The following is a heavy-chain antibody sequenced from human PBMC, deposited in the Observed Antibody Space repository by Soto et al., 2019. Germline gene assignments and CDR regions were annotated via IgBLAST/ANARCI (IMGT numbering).Heavy chain of an antibody. D-gene: IGHD3-22*01. Sequence: SVKVSCKASGFTFTSSAVQWVRQARGQRLEWIGWIVVGSGNTNYAQKFQERVTITRDMSTSTAYMELSSLRSEDTAVYYCAADLGYDSSGYYYPAFDYWGQGTLVTVSS. J-gene: IGHJ4*02. CDR2: IVVGSGNT. V-gene: IGHV1-58*01. CDR1: GFTFTSSA. CDR3: AADLGYDSSGYYYPAFDY.